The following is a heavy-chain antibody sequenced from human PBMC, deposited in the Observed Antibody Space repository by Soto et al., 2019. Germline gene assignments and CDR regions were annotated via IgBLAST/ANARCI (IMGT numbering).Heavy chain of an antibody. Sequence: SQTLSLTCAISGDSVSSNRATWNWFRQSPSRGLEWLGRTHYRSKWYHDYAVSLNGRGTINPDTSQNQFSLHLTSVTPEDTAVYYCGRLVGNSWIDYWGQGTLVTVSS. D-gene: IGHD6-13*01. CDR1: GDSVSSNRAT. J-gene: IGHJ4*02. CDR2: THYRSKWYH. CDR3: GRLVGNSWIDY. V-gene: IGHV6-1*01.